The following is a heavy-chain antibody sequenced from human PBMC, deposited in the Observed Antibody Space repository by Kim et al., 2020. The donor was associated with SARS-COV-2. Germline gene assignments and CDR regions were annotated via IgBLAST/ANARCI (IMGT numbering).Heavy chain of an antibody. J-gene: IGHJ4*02. Sequence: TADDAQKFQGRVTLTADESTSTAYMELSSLGAEDTAVYYCAREYLQPMTNWGQGTLVTVSS. D-gene: IGHD2-2*01. CDR2: TA. V-gene: IGHV1-69*01. CDR3: AREYLQPMTN.